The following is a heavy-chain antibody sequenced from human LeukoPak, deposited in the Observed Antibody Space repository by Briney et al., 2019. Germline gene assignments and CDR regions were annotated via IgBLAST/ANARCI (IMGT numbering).Heavy chain of an antibody. V-gene: IGHV6-1*01. J-gene: IGHJ3*02. CDR1: GDSVSNDGPA. CDR2: TYFRSKWCH. Sequence: SQTLSLTCAISGDSVSNDGPAWNWMRQSPSRGFESLGRTYFRSKWCHDYAVSVKSQITIKPDTSRNQFSLQLNSLTPEDTAVYYCARGKYSAFDIWSQGTRVSVSS. D-gene: IGHD1-26*01. CDR3: ARGKYSAFDI.